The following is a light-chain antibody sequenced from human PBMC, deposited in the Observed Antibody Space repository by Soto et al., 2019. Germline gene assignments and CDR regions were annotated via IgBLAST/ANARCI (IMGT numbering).Light chain of an antibody. Sequence: DIQMTQSPSSLSASVGNRVTITCQASQDIRNYLNWYQQKPGKAPKLLIYAASNLETGVPSRFSGGGSGTDFTFTISSLQPEDIATYYCQQYDNLSALTFGGGTKVEIK. CDR1: QDIRNY. J-gene: IGKJ4*01. CDR2: AAS. V-gene: IGKV1-33*01. CDR3: QQYDNLSALT.